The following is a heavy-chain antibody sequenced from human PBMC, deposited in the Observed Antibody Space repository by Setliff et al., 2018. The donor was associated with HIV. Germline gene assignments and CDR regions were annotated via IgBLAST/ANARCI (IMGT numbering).Heavy chain of an antibody. CDR2: INHSGST. D-gene: IGHD1-26*01. J-gene: IGHJ3*01. Sequence: SETLSLTCAVYGGSFSGYYWSSIRQPPGKGLEWIGEINHSGSTNYNPSLKSRVTISVDTTKNQFSLKVKSVTAADTAVYYCAKSIVGGTTHAFDLWGQGTMVTVSS. CDR3: AKSIVGGTTHAFDL. V-gene: IGHV4-34*01. CDR1: GGSFSGYY.